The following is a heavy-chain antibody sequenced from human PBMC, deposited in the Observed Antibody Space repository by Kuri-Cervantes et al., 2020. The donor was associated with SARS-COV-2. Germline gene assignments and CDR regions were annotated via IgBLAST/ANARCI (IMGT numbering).Heavy chain of an antibody. CDR2: IPGDGTAT. CDR3: ATSTDFGAFIIPGDY. J-gene: IGHJ4*02. V-gene: IGHV3-23*01. D-gene: IGHD3-3*01. Sequence: GESLKISCAASTSTFSSYAMTWVRQAPGKGLQWVSSIPGDGTATNYADSVQGRFTISRDNSRSALYLRMNSLRADDTATYFCATSTDFGAFIIPGDYWGQGTQVTVSS. CDR1: TSTFSSYA.